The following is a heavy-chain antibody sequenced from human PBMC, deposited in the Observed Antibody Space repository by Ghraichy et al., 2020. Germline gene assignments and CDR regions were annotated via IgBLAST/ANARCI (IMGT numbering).Heavy chain of an antibody. V-gene: IGHV3-13*01. J-gene: IGHJ2*01. CDR1: GFTFSSYD. CDR3: ARAAVTTRYFDL. Sequence: GGSLRLSCAASGFTFSSYDMHWVRQATGKGLEWVSAIGTAGDTYYPGSVKGRFTISRENAKNSLYLQMNSLRAGDTAVYYCARAAVTTRYFDLWGRGTLVTVSS. D-gene: IGHD4-17*01. CDR2: IGTAGDT.